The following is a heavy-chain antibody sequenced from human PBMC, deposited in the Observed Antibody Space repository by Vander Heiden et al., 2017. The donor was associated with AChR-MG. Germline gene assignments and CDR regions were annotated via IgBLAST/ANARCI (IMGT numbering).Heavy chain of an antibody. D-gene: IGHD3-22*01. CDR1: GFTFSSYG. CDR3: ASLDRDLSLKTSYYYDSKPLSL. Sequence: QVQLVESGGGVVQPGRSLRLSCAASGFTFSSYGMHWVRQAPGKGLEWVAVIWYDGSNKYYADSVKGRFTISRDNSKNTLYLQMNSLRAEDTAVYYCASLDRDLSLKTSYYYDSKPLSLWGQGTLVTVSS. CDR2: IWYDGSNK. V-gene: IGHV3-33*01. J-gene: IGHJ4*02.